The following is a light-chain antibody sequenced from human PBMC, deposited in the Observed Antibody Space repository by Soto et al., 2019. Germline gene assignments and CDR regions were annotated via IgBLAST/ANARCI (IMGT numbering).Light chain of an antibody. CDR1: SSDVGDYPY. J-gene: IGLJ1*01. CDR3: SSYSATNTLV. CDR2: EVT. Sequence: QSALTQPASVSGSPGQSITISCTGTSSDVGDYPYVSWYQQHPGKVPKLIIYEVTNRPSGVTSRFSGSTSENTAPLTISGLQAEDEDDYYCSSYSATNTLVFGSGTKVTVL. V-gene: IGLV2-14*01.